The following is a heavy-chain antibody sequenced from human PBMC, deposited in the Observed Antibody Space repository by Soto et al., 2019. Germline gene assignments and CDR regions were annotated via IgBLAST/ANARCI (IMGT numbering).Heavy chain of an antibody. Sequence: QVQLQESGPRLVEASQTLSLTCTVSNGSITSGGYYWSWIRQPPGKRLEWIGYIYHSGSTFYSPSLQGRLTMSVDTSKNPFSLTLSSVTAADSAVYHCARMSGTYYVPDYWGQGTPVTVSS. CDR3: ARMSGTYYVPDY. J-gene: IGHJ4*02. CDR2: IYHSGST. CDR1: NGSITSGGYY. V-gene: IGHV4-31*03. D-gene: IGHD1-26*01.